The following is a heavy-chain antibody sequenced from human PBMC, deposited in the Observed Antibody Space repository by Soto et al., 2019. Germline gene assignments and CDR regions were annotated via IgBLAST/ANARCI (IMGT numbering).Heavy chain of an antibody. D-gene: IGHD6-13*01. V-gene: IGHV4-61*01. CDR1: GGSVSSGSYY. CDR3: ARDFIPQQLVSYYYYGMDV. Sequence: SETLSLTCTVSGGSVSSGSYYWSWIRQPPGKGLEWIGYIYYSGSTNYNPSLKSRVTISVDTSKNLFSLKLSSVTAADTAVYYCARDFIPQQLVSYYYYGMDVWGQGTTVTVSS. J-gene: IGHJ6*02. CDR2: IYYSGST.